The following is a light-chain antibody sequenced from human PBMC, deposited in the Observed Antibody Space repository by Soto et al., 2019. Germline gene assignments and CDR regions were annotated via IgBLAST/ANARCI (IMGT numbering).Light chain of an antibody. CDR1: SSNIGAGYD. J-gene: IGLJ7*01. CDR2: GNT. CDR3: QSYDSRLSGSGV. V-gene: IGLV1-40*01. Sequence: QSVLTQPPSVSGAPGQRVTISCTGNSSNIGAGYDVHWYLQLPGTAPKLLIYGNTNRPSGVPDRFSGSKSGTSASLAINGLQAEDEADYYCQSYDSRLSGSGVFGGGTQLTVL.